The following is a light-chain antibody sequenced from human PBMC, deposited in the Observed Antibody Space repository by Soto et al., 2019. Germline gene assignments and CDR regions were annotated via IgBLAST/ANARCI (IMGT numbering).Light chain of an antibody. J-gene: IGKJ1*01. V-gene: IGKV3-20*01. CDR1: QSVSSSY. Sequence: EIVLTQSPGTLSLSPGERATLSCRASQSVSSSYLAWYQQKPGQAPRLLIYGASSRATGIPDRFSGSGSGTDFTLTISRLEPEDFAVYYCQQYSSSPWTFGQVTKV. CDR2: GAS. CDR3: QQYSSSPWT.